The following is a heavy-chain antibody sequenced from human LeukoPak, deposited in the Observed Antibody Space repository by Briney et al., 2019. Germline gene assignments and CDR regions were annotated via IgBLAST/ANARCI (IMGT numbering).Heavy chain of an antibody. D-gene: IGHD5-18*01. J-gene: IGHJ4*02. CDR3: ARLGYSYGNRKGNFDY. Sequence: SGTLSLTCTVSGGSISSSSYYWGWIRQPPGKGLEWIGSIYYSGSTYYNPSLKSRVTISVDTSKNQFSLKLSSVTAADTAVYYCARLGYSYGNRKGNFDYWGQGTLVTVSS. CDR2: IYYSGST. CDR1: GGSISSSSYY. V-gene: IGHV4-39*01.